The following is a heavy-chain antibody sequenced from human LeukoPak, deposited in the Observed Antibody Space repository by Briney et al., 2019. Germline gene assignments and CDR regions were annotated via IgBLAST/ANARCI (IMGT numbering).Heavy chain of an antibody. D-gene: IGHD2-15*01. J-gene: IGHJ4*02. V-gene: IGHV4-59*01. CDR3: ARKISYISVFDY. CDR1: GGSISSYY. CDR2: LSGSGST. Sequence: SETLSLTCTVSGGSISSYYWRWIRQPPGQGLEWIGYLSGSGSTNYNPFLKSRITISGDTPGNQVSLKLSSVTAADTAVYYCARKISYISVFDYWGQGTLVPVSS.